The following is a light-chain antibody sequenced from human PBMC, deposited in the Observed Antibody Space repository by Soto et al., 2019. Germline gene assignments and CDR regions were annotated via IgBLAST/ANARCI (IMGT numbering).Light chain of an antibody. J-gene: IGKJ1*01. CDR1: QTVGSY. CDR3: QQRSDWPPT. V-gene: IGKV3-11*01. CDR2: DTS. Sequence: EIVLTQSPATLSLSPGERATLSCRASQTVGSYLAWFRQTPGQTPRLLIYDTSIRATGVPARFSGSGSWTDFTLTISSLEAEDFAIYYCQQRSDWPPTFGQGTKVDIK.